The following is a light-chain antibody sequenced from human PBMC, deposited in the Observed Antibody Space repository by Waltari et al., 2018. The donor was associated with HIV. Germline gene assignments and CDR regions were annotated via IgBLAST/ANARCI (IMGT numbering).Light chain of an antibody. CDR2: TNN. CDR3: AAWDDSLNGYV. J-gene: IGLJ1*01. V-gene: IGLV1-44*01. CDR1: SANIGTTA. Sequence: QSVLTQSPSASGTPGQRVTIPCSGSSANIGTTAVDCYQHLPGTAPKLLIHTNNQRPSGIPYRFSGSKAGTSASLAISGLQSEDESDYYCAAWDDSLNGYVFGSGTKVTVL.